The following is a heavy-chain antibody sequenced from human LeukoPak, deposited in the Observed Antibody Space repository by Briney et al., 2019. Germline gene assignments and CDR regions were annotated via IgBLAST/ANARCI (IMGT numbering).Heavy chain of an antibody. Sequence: SETLSLTCTVSGGSISSYYWSWIRQPPGKGLEWIGYIYYSGSTNYNPSLKSRVTISVDTSKNQFSLKLSSVTAADTAVYYCARDLGLVEGYYYGMDVWGQGTTVTVSS. V-gene: IGHV4-59*01. D-gene: IGHD2-8*02. CDR1: GGSISSYY. CDR2: IYYSGST. J-gene: IGHJ6*02. CDR3: ARDLGLVEGYYYGMDV.